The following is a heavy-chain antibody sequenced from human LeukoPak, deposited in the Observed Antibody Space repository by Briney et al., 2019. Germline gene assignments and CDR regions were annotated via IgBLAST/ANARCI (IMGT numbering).Heavy chain of an antibody. CDR1: GFTSSDYW. CDR2: INKDGSDK. V-gene: IGHV3-7*01. CDR3: ARERSAGDY. J-gene: IGHJ4*02. Sequence: GGSLRLSRAASGFTSSDYWMSWVRQAPGKGLEWVANINKDGSDKYYVDSVNGRFTISRDNAKNSVYLQMNSLRAEDTAVYYCARERSAGDYWGQGLLVTVSS.